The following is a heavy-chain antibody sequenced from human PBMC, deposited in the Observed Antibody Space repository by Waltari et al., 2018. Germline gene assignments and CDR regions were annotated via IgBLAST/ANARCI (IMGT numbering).Heavy chain of an antibody. CDR2: INDSGRT. D-gene: IGHD3-3*01. CDR3: ARVFGYYYYYMDV. J-gene: IGHJ6*03. Sequence: QVQLPQWGAGRLKPSETLPPTVHVSGGSLSGYHWTWIRQPPGKGLEWIGEINDSGRTTYNPSLESRVTVSIDTANNQFSLRVRSVTAADTAVYYCARVFGYYYYYMDVWGKGTTVTISS. CDR1: GGSLSGYH. V-gene: IGHV4-34*02.